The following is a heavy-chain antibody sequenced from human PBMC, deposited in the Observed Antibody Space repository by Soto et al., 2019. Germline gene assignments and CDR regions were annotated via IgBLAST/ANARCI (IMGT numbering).Heavy chain of an antibody. D-gene: IGHD6-13*01. V-gene: IGHV4-59*01. CDR1: GGSTSSYF. CDR3: ARGAATSSHAFDI. J-gene: IGHJ3*02. Sequence: SETLSLTCTVSGGSTSSYFWSWIRQPQGRGLEWIGYIYYTGNTNYNPSLKSRVTISVDTFNSQFSLRLSSVTAADTAVYYCARGAATSSHAFDIWGQGTRVTVSS. CDR2: IYYTGNT.